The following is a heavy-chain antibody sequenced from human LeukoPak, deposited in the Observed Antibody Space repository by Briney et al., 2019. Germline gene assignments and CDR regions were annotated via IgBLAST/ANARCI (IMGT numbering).Heavy chain of an antibody. V-gene: IGHV3-15*01. CDR3: SRDALSSSWYFAPDDY. J-gene: IGHJ4*02. D-gene: IGHD6-13*01. CDR1: GFTFSNAW. CDR2: IKSKTDGGTT. Sequence: GGSLRLSCAASGFTFSNAWMSWVRQAPGKGLEWVGRIKSKTDGGTTDHAAPVKGRFTISRDDSKNTLYLQMNSLKTEDTAVYYCSRDALSSSWYFAPDDYWGQGTLVTVSS.